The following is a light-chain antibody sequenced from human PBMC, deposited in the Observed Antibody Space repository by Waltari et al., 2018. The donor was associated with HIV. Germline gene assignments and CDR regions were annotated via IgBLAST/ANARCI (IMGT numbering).Light chain of an antibody. Sequence: QSALTQPASVSGSPGQSITISCTGTSSDVGGYNYVPWYQQHPGKAPKLMIYEVSHRPSGVSNAWPGSKSCNAASLTISGLQAEDEADYYCSSYTSSSTLSYVFGTGTKVTVL. J-gene: IGLJ1*01. CDR2: EVS. CDR3: SSYTSSSTLSYV. CDR1: SSDVGGYNY. V-gene: IGLV2-14*01.